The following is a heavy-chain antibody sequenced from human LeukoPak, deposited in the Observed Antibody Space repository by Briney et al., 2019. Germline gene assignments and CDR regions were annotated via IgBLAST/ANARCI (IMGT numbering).Heavy chain of an antibody. Sequence: PGGSLRLSCAASGFSFSIYAMHWVRQAPGKGLEWVAVISYDGSNKFYADSVKGRFTISRDNSKNTLYLQMTSLRAEYTAVYYCARDFSRYCSSSSCANWFDLWGQGTLVTVSS. V-gene: IGHV3-30*04. CDR1: GFSFSIYA. CDR2: ISYDGSNK. J-gene: IGHJ5*02. D-gene: IGHD2-2*01. CDR3: ARDFSRYCSSSSCANWFDL.